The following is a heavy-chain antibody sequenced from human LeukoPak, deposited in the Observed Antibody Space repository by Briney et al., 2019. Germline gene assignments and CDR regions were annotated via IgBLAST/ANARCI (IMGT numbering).Heavy chain of an antibody. CDR3: ARTRGYYFDY. CDR1: GYSFTNYY. CDR2: INPSGGST. J-gene: IGHJ4*02. V-gene: IGHV1-46*01. Sequence: ASVRVSCKASGYSFTNYYMHWVRQAPGQGLEWMGIINPSGGSTTYAQKFQGRVTMTRDMSTSTVYMKLSSLTSEDTAVYYCARTRGYYFDYWGQGTLVTVSS.